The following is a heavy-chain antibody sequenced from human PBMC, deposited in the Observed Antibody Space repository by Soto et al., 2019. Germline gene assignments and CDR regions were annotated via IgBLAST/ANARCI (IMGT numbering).Heavy chain of an antibody. CDR3: ARSTNDYGDRH. Sequence: QVQLVQSGAEVKKPGASVKVSCKASGYTFTSYDINWVRQATGQGLEWMGWMNPNSGNTGYAQKARGRITMTRTPSTSTAYMELSRLRSEDTAVYYCARSTNDYGDRHWGQGTLVTVSS. D-gene: IGHD4-17*01. CDR2: MNPNSGNT. J-gene: IGHJ4*02. V-gene: IGHV1-8*01. CDR1: GYTFTSYD.